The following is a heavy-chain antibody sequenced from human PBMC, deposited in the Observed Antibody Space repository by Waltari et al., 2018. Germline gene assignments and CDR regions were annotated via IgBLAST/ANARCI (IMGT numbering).Heavy chain of an antibody. J-gene: IGHJ4*02. V-gene: IGHV4-38-2*02. Sequence: QVQLQESGPGLVKPSETLSLTCTVSGYSISSGYYWGWIRQPPGKGLEWIATIYHSGNTYYNPSLGSRVIISVDTSKNQFSLKLSSVTAADTALYYCASTVGYCSGGSCTFGYWGQGTPVTVSS. CDR2: IYHSGNT. CDR1: GYSISSGYY. CDR3: ASTVGYCSGGSCTFGY. D-gene: IGHD2-15*01.